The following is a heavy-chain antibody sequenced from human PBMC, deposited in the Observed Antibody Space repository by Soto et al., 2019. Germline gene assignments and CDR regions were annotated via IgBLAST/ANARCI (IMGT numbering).Heavy chain of an antibody. D-gene: IGHD2-2*01. CDR1: GYTFTSYA. CDR3: ARFCSITSCYPRGYYYYYYGMDV. J-gene: IGHJ6*02. V-gene: IGHV1-3*01. CDR2: IKAGNSNK. Sequence: SSMRVSCKASGYTFTSYAMHWVRQAPGQRLKWKEWIKAGNSNKKYSHKFQCRVTITRDTSASTAYMELSCLRSEDTAVYYCARFCSITSCYPRGYYYYYYGMDVWGQGTTVTVP.